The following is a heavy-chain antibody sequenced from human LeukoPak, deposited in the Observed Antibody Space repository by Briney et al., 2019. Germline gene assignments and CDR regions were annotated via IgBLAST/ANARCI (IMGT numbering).Heavy chain of an antibody. Sequence: ASVTVSFKASGYIFSDYAIQWVRQAPGQGLGLMGWINAGNGKTKYSQKFQDRVTIARETSASTAYMELSGLRSEDTAVYYCARARWTSTVTTYYLDYWGQGTLVTVSS. J-gene: IGHJ4*02. V-gene: IGHV1-3*01. CDR1: GYIFSDYA. CDR2: INAGNGKT. D-gene: IGHD4-17*01. CDR3: ARARWTSTVTTYYLDY.